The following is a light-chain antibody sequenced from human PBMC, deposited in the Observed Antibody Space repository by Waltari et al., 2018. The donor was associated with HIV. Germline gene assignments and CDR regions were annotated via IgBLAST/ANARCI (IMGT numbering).Light chain of an antibody. Sequence: QSALTQPRSVSGSPGQSVTISCTETRSDVGGSNYVPWYQHHPGKAPKVMIYDVSKRPSGVPDRFSGSKSGNTASLTISGLQAEDEADYYCCSYAGSYIWVFGGGTKLTVL. V-gene: IGLV2-11*01. CDR3: CSYAGSYIWV. CDR1: RSDVGGSNY. J-gene: IGLJ3*02. CDR2: DVS.